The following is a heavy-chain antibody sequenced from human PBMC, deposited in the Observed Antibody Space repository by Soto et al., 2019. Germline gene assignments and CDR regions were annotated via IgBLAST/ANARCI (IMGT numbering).Heavy chain of an antibody. CDR3: ARDLGYNSGWYDAFDL. Sequence: GGSLRLSCAASGFSVTSSYMSWVRQAPGKGLEWVSVIYTGGSAYYADSVKGRFTLSRDISKNALYLQMNGLRADDTAIYYCARDLGYNSGWYDAFDLWGQGTMVTVSS. V-gene: IGHV3-66*01. CDR2: IYTGGSA. CDR1: GFSVTSSY. J-gene: IGHJ3*01. D-gene: IGHD6-19*01.